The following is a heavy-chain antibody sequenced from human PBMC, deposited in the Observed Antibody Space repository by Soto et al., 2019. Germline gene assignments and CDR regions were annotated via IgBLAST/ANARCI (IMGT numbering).Heavy chain of an antibody. Sequence: QVQLVESGGGVVQPGMSLRLSCAASGFTFSTYAMFWVRQAPGEGLEWLAVISYDGNNHYYTDSVKGRFTISRDNSKNTLYLQLNNLRAEDTALYYWARDLLPAPGTSWAANRLDPWGQGTLVTVSS. CDR3: ARDLLPAPGTSWAANRLDP. D-gene: IGHD2-2*01. CDR2: ISYDGNNH. V-gene: IGHV3-30-3*01. J-gene: IGHJ5*02. CDR1: GFTFSTYA.